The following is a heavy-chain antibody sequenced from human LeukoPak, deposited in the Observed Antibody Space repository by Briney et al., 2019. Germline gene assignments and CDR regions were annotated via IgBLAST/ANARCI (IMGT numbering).Heavy chain of an antibody. CDR2: IYSDNT. V-gene: IGHV3-53*01. CDR1: GFTASTNS. J-gene: IGHJ4*02. D-gene: IGHD4/OR15-4a*01. Sequence: GGSLRLSCTVSGFTASTNSMSWVRQAPGKGLEWVSFIYSDNTHYSDSVKGRFTISRDNSKNTLYLQMNSLRAEDTAVYYCARRAGAYSHPYDYWGQGTLVTVSS. CDR3: ARRAGAYSHPYDY.